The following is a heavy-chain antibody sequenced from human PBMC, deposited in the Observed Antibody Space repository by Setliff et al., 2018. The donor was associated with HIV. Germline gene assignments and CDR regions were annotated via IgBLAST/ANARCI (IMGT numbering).Heavy chain of an antibody. CDR1: GYSISSGYY. CDR2: IYHSGST. CDR3: ARDPIVFDY. J-gene: IGHJ4*02. Sequence: SETLSLTCAVSGYSISSGYYWGWIRQPPGKGLEWMGSIYHSGSTYYNPSLKSRVAISVDTSKSQFSLRLTSVTAADTAVYYCARDPIVFDYWGQGTLVTVSS. V-gene: IGHV4-38-2*02. D-gene: IGHD1-26*01.